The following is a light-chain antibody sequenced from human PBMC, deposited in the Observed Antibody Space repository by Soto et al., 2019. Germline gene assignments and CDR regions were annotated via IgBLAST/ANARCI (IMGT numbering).Light chain of an antibody. J-gene: IGLJ1*01. Sequence: QSVLTQPPSASGSPVQSVTISCTGTSSDVGGYNYVSWYQQHPGKAPKLMIYDVSKRPSGVPDRFSGSKSGNTASLTVSGLQAEDEADYYCSSYAGSNNYVFGTGTKVTVL. CDR3: SSYAGSNNYV. CDR1: SSDVGGYNY. CDR2: DVS. V-gene: IGLV2-8*01.